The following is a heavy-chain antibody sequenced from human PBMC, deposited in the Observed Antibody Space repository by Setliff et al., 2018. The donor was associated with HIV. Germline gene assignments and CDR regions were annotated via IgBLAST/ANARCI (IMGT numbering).Heavy chain of an antibody. CDR1: GYTFTSYD. D-gene: IGHD5-12*01. CDR3: ARDQATGYEKVWFSWIDP. V-gene: IGHV1-69*11. CDR2: INPSGGQR. Sequence: SVKVSCKASGYTFTSYDISWVRQAPGQGLEWMGMINPSGGQRSFAQKFQGRVTITADESTSTAYMELSSLRSEDTAVYYCARDQATGYEKVWFSWIDPWGQGTLVTVSS. J-gene: IGHJ5*02.